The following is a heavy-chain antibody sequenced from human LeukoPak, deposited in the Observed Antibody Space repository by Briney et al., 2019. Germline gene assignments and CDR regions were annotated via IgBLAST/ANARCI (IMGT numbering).Heavy chain of an antibody. V-gene: IGHV4-59*01. CDR1: GGSISSYY. CDR2: IYYSGST. CDR3: ARALRARITGTTASVYGMDV. J-gene: IGHJ6*02. D-gene: IGHD1-20*01. Sequence: ASETLSLTCTVSGGSISSYYRSWVRQPPGKGLEWLGYIYYSGSTKYKPSLKRRVTIPVEKNKNQFSLKLSSVTAADTAVYYCARALRARITGTTASVYGMDVWGQGTTVTVSS.